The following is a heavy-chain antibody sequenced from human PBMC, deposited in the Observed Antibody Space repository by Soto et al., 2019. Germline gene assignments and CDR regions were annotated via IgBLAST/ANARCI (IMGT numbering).Heavy chain of an antibody. CDR1: GYTFTSYY. D-gene: IGHD5-18*01. Sequence: QMQLVQSGAEVKKPGASVKVSCKASGYTFTSYYMHWVRQAPGQGLEWMGIINPSGGSTSYAQKFQGRVTMTRDTSTSTVYMELSSLRSEDTAVYYCAREVERGYSYGYLEYWGQGTLVTVSS. V-gene: IGHV1-46*01. J-gene: IGHJ4*02. CDR3: AREVERGYSYGYLEY. CDR2: INPSGGST.